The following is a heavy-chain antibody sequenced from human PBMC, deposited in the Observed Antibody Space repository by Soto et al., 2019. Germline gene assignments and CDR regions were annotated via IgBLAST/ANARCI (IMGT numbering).Heavy chain of an antibody. V-gene: IGHV4-4*02. J-gene: IGHJ4*02. Sequence: PSETLSLTCAVSGGSISSSNWWSWVRQPPGKGLEWIGEIYHSGSTSYNPSLKSRVTISVDKSKNQFSLKLSSVTAADTAVYYCARTSPRLYDFWSGYYLDYWGQGTLVTVSS. CDR3: ARTSPRLYDFWSGYYLDY. CDR2: IYHSGST. D-gene: IGHD3-3*01. CDR1: GGSISSSNW.